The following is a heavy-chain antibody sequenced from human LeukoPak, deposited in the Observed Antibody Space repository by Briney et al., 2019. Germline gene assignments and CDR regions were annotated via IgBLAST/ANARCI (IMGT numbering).Heavy chain of an antibody. D-gene: IGHD3-10*01. Sequence: GALRLSCAASGFTFSSYEMNWVRQAPGKGLEWVSYISSSGSTIYYADSVKGRFTISRDNAKNSLYLQMNSLRAEDTAVYYCARDRFYYYGSGRHLDYWGQGTLVTVSS. CDR3: ARDRFYYYGSGRHLDY. CDR1: GFTFSSYE. CDR2: ISSSGSTI. V-gene: IGHV3-48*03. J-gene: IGHJ4*02.